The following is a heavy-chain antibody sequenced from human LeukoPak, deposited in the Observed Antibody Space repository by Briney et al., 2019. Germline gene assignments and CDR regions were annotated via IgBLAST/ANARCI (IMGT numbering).Heavy chain of an antibody. Sequence: GGSLRLSCAASGFTFSTYVMYWVRRAPGKGLEYVSGISSNGGSTYYVNAVKGRFTISRDNSKNTLYLQMGSLRADDMAVYYCARDKAGYMDVWGKGTTVTVSS. CDR3: ARDKAGYMDV. CDR2: ISSNGGST. J-gene: IGHJ6*03. V-gene: IGHV3-64*01. CDR1: GFTFSTYV. D-gene: IGHD6-19*01.